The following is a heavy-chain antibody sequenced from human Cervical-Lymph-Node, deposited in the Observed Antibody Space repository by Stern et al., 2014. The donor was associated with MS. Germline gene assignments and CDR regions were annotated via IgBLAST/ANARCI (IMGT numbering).Heavy chain of an antibody. J-gene: IGHJ4*02. CDR3: ARGCGGNYRYYFDY. D-gene: IGHD4-23*01. V-gene: IGHV3-21*01. CDR1: GFTFSSYS. Sequence: EVQLVESGGGLVKPGGSLRLSCAASGFTFSSYSMNWVRKAPGTGLEWGASCSSGGSYIYYADSLKGRCTISRDNAKNSLYLQMNSLRAEDTAVYYCARGCGGNYRYYFDYWGQGTLVTVSS. CDR2: CSSGGSYI.